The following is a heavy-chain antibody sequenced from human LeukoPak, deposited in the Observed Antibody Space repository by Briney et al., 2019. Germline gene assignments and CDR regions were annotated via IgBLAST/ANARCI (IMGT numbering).Heavy chain of an antibody. CDR1: GGSISSYC. J-gene: IGHJ4*02. CDR2: IYTSGST. CDR3: ARSYYDFWSGYFDY. D-gene: IGHD3-3*01. Sequence: SETLSLTCTVSGGSISSYCWSWIRQPAGKGLEWIGRIYTSGSTNYNPSLKSRVTMSVDTSKNQFSLKLSSVTAADTAVYYCARSYYDFWSGYFDYWGQGTLVTVSS. V-gene: IGHV4-4*07.